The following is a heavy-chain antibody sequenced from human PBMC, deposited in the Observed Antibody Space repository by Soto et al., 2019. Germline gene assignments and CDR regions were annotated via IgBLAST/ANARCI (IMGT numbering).Heavy chain of an antibody. D-gene: IGHD6-13*01. V-gene: IGHV3-23*01. J-gene: IGHJ4*02. CDR3: ATRGSRSSGSAAGPSEY. CDR1: GFIFGNYG. CDR2: ISVSGEST. Sequence: EVQLLESGGRLVQPGGSLRLSCAGSGFIFGNYGMNWVRQTPGKGLEWVSGISVSGESTFYADSVKGRFSISRDNSKNTLFLQMNSLRADDTAIYYCATRGSRSSGSAAGPSEYWGQGTLVTVSS.